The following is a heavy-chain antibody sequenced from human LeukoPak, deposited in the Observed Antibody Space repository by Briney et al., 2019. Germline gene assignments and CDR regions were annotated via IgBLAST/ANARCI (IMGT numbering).Heavy chain of an antibody. D-gene: IGHD3-10*02. Sequence: GGSLRLSCSASGFIFSSYDMNWVRQAPGKGLEWVSFISRDGTTQYADSVKGRFTISRDNAKNSLYLQMNSLGAEDTAVYYCAELGITMIGGVWGKGTTVTISS. CDR1: GFIFSSYD. J-gene: IGHJ6*04. V-gene: IGHV3-48*03. CDR2: ISRDGTT. CDR3: AELGITMIGGV.